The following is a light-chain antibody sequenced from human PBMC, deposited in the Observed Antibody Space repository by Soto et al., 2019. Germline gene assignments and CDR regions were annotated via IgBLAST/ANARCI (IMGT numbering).Light chain of an antibody. CDR2: AAS. J-gene: IGKJ3*01. Sequence: DTQMTQSPSSLSASVGDRVTITCRARQGIYNYLAWYQQKPGKVPKILIYAASSLVSGVPSRFSGSGSGTDLPLTNSSLQAEDVATYYCQKGNSAPFTFGPGTKVDIK. CDR3: QKGNSAPFT. V-gene: IGKV1-27*01. CDR1: QGIYNY.